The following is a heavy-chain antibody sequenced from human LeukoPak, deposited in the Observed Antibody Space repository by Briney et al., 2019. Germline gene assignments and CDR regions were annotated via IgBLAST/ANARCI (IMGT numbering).Heavy chain of an antibody. CDR1: GYTFTSYV. D-gene: IGHD6-6*01. CDR3: ARGYSSPSKAADSDY. J-gene: IGHJ4*02. V-gene: IGHV1-18*01. CDR2: ISPYNGNT. Sequence: ASVKVSCKASGYTFTSYVISWVRPAPGKGLEWMGWISPYNGNTNYAQKLQGRVTMTTDTSTSTAYMELRSLRSDDTAVYYCARGYSSPSKAADSDYWGQGTLVTVSS.